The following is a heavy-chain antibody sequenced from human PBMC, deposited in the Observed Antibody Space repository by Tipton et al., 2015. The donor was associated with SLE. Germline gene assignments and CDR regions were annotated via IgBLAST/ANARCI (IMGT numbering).Heavy chain of an antibody. CDR3: ARAGGSGSFDY. CDR2: IYYSGST. J-gene: IGHJ4*02. CDR1: GGSISSGGYS. D-gene: IGHD3-10*01. Sequence: LRLSCAASGGSISSGGYSWSWIRQPPGKGLEWIGYIYYSGSTNYNPSLKSRVTISVDTSKNQFSLKLSSVTAADTAVYYCARAGGSGSFDYWGQGTLVTVSS. V-gene: IGHV4-61*08.